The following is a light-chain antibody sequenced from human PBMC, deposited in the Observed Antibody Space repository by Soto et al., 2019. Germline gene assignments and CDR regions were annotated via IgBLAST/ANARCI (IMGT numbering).Light chain of an antibody. CDR1: QTPLPSEGRTY. Sequence: LVMTQTPLSLSFTLGQPASISSKFSQTPLPSEGRTYLYWYLQNPGQPPKLLIYEVSNRFSGVPDRFSGSGSGTDITLKISRVEAEDVGVYYCMQSIQLPLTFGGGTKVEI. CDR2: EVS. V-gene: IGKV2D-29*01. CDR3: MQSIQLPLT. J-gene: IGKJ4*01.